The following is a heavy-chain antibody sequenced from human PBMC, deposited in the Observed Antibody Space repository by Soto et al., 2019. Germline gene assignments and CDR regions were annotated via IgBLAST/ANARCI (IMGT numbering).Heavy chain of an antibody. CDR1: GFTFSSYW. CDR3: ARGIRNYYGSDY. D-gene: IGHD3-10*01. V-gene: IGHV3-74*01. J-gene: IGHJ4*02. Sequence: EVQLVESGGGLVQPGGSLRLSCEASGFTFSSYWMLWVRQSPGKGLEWVSRIYTDGSRTSYADSVKGRFTISRDNARDTLYLQVSSLRAEDTAVYFCARGIRNYYGSDYWGQGTLVTVSS. CDR2: IYTDGSRT.